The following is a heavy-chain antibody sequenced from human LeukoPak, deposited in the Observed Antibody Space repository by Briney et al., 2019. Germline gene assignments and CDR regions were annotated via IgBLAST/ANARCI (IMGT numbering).Heavy chain of an antibody. CDR3: TRPSPYGDNPLNDY. D-gene: IGHD4-17*01. CDR1: GFTFSGSA. Sequence: GGSLRLSCAASGFTFSGSAMHWVRQASGKGLEWVGRIRSKANSYATAYAASVKGRFTISRDDSKNTAYLQMNSLKTEDTAVYYCTRPSPYGDNPLNDYWGQGTLVTVSS. V-gene: IGHV3-73*01. J-gene: IGHJ4*02. CDR2: IRSKANSYAT.